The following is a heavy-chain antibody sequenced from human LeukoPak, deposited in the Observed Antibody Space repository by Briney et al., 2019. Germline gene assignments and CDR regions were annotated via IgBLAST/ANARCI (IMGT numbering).Heavy chain of an antibody. CDR1: GFTFSGST. V-gene: IGHV3-73*01. Sequence: GGSLRLSCAASGFTFSGSTLHWVRQASGKGLEWVGRIRSKVNSYATAYAASVKGRFTIFRDDSKNRAYLQMNGLKTEDTAVYYCARARAGIQAGFDYWGQGTLVTVSS. CDR2: IRSKVNSYAT. CDR3: ARARAGIQAGFDY. D-gene: IGHD1-1*01. J-gene: IGHJ4*02.